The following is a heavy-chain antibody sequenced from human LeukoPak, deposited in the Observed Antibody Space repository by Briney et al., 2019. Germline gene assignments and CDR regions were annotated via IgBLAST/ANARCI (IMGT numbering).Heavy chain of an antibody. CDR1: GFTVTTNC. J-gene: IGHJ4*02. CDR2: IYSGGYT. V-gene: IGHV3-66*01. Sequence: TGGSLRLSCAASGFTVTTNCMTWVSQAPGKGLEWVSIIYSGGYTDDANNVKGRFTISRDISKNTLYLQMNSVRAEDTAVYYCARRLEYSGSKGVFDYWGQGTLVTVSS. D-gene: IGHD1-26*01. CDR3: ARRLEYSGSKGVFDY.